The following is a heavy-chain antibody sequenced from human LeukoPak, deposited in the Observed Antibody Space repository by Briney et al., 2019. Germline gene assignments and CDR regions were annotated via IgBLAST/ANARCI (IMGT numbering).Heavy chain of an antibody. CDR2: ISGSGGST. Sequence: PGGSLRLSCAASGFTFSSYAMSWVRQAPGKGLEWVSAISGSGGSTYYADSVKGRFTISRDNSKNTLYLQMNSLRAEDTAVYYCEKDTRRSSGWFQADYYYMDVWGKGTTVTVSS. CDR3: EKDTRRSSGWFQADYYYMDV. J-gene: IGHJ6*03. CDR1: GFTFSSYA. D-gene: IGHD6-19*01. V-gene: IGHV3-23*01.